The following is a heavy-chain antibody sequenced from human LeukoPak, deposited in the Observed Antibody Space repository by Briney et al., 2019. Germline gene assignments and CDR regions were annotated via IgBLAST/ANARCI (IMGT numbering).Heavy chain of an antibody. V-gene: IGHV4-59*08. CDR3: ARHEFASPFDS. CDR1: GGSISSYY. D-gene: IGHD2-21*01. CDR2: IYYSGST. J-gene: IGHJ4*02. Sequence: PSETLSLTCTVSGGSISSYYWSWIRQPPGKGLEWIGYIYYSGSTNYNPSLKSRVTISVDTSKNQLSLNLRSVTAADTAVYYCARHEFASPFDSWGQGTLVTVSS.